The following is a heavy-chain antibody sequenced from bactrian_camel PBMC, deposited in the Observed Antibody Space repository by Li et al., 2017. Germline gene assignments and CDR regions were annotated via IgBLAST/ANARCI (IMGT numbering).Heavy chain of an antibody. CDR3: KTDRSQSRARACANNY. CDR1: RYTSNRVA. J-gene: IGHJ4*01. V-gene: IGHV3S53*01. D-gene: IGHD3*01. Sequence: HVQLVESGGGSVQAEGSLRLSCVASRYTSNRVAMAWFRQAPGKERDRIASIHSDGATSYSDSVKGRFTISRDNAYNTLNLHLQMNSLKPEDTAMYSCKTDRSQSRARACANNYWGRGTQVTVS. CDR2: IHSDGAT.